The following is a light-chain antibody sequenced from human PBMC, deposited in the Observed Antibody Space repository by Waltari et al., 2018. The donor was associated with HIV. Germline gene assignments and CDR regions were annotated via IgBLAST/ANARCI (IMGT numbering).Light chain of an antibody. CDR3: HQYAKWPRT. Sequence: EIVMTQSTATLSVAPGDRATLSCTTSKRVTSNLAWYQQKPGQSPRLLIYAASTRATGSPARVSGSGSGTEFTLFISSLQSEEFAVYYCHQYAKWPRTFCGGTKVE. CDR2: AAS. V-gene: IGKV3-15*01. J-gene: IGKJ4*01. CDR1: KRVTSN.